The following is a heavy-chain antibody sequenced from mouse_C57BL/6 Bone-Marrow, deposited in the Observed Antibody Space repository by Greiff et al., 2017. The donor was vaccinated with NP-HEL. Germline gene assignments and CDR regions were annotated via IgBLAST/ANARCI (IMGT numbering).Heavy chain of an antibody. Sequence: VQLQQSGPGLAKPSQTLSLTCSVTGYSITSDYWNWIRKFPGNKLEYMGYISYSGSTYYNPSLKRRISITRDTSKNQYYLQLNSVTTEDTATYYCARHPYDGYHWYFDVWGTGTTVTVSS. CDR3: ARHPYDGYHWYFDV. D-gene: IGHD2-3*01. J-gene: IGHJ1*03. CDR1: GYSITSDY. V-gene: IGHV3-8*01. CDR2: ISYSGST.